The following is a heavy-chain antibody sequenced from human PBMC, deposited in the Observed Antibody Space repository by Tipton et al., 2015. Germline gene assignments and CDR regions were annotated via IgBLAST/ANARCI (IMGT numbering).Heavy chain of an antibody. Sequence: TLSLTCSVSGDTFNSGTYYWSWVRQFPGKGLEWIGHIYYRGNTFYKPSLKSRVTISIDTSQSQFSLVLTSVTAADTAVYFCARLRDYGDYDAFDLWGQGTKVTVSS. D-gene: IGHD4-17*01. V-gene: IGHV4-31*03. CDR3: ARLRDYGDYDAFDL. CDR1: GDTFNSGTYY. J-gene: IGHJ3*01. CDR2: IYYRGNT.